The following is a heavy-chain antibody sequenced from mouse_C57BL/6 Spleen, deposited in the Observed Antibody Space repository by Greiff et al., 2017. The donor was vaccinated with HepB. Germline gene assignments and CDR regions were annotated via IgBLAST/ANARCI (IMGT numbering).Heavy chain of an antibody. CDR2: IHPNSGST. V-gene: IGHV1-64*01. D-gene: IGHD1-1*01. CDR3: AKVLRMYFDV. Sequence: QVQLKQPGAELVKPGASVKLSCKASGYTFTSYWMHWVKQRPGQGLEWIGMIHPNSGSTNYNEKFKSKATLTVDKSSSTAYMQLSSLTSEDSAVYYCAKVLRMYFDVWGTGTTVTVSS. CDR1: GYTFTSYW. J-gene: IGHJ1*03.